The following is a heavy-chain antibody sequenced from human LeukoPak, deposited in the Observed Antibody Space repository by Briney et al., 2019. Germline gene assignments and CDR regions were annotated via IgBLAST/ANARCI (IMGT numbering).Heavy chain of an antibody. CDR2: IIPIFGTA. CDR1: GGTFSSYS. J-gene: IGHJ4*02. CDR3: ARPRRDGLITFDY. D-gene: IGHD5-24*01. Sequence: SVKVSCKASGGTFSSYSISWVRQAPGQGLEWMGRIIPIFGTANYAQKFQGRVTITTDESTSTAYMELSSLRSEDTAVYYCARPRRDGLITFDYWGQGTLVTVSS. V-gene: IGHV1-69*05.